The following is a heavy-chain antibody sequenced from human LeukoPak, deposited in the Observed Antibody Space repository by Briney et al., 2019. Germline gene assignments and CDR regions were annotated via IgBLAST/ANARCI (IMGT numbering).Heavy chain of an antibody. CDR3: ARSGSYSFWLDP. J-gene: IGHJ5*02. Sequence: PSETLSLTCTVSGGSISSSSYYWVWIRQPPGKGLEWIGSIYYSGITYYNPSLKIRVTISVDTSKNQFSLKLSSVTAADTAVYYCARSGSYSFWLDPWGQGTLVTVSS. CDR2: IYYSGIT. V-gene: IGHV4-39*01. CDR1: GGSISSSSYY. D-gene: IGHD1-26*01.